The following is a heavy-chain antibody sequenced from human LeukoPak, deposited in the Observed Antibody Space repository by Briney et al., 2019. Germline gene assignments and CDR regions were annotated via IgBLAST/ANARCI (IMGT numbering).Heavy chain of an antibody. J-gene: IGHJ4*02. CDR2: ISSSGSTI. CDR1: GFTFSDYY. CDR3: ARVPSSTSYVREGYYFDY. V-gene: IGHV3-11*01. Sequence: PGGSLRLSCAASGFTFSDYYMSWIRQAPGKGLEWVSYISSSGSTIYYADSVKGRFTISRDNAKNSLYLQMNSLRAEDTAVYYCARVPSSTSYVREGYYFDYWGQGTLVTVSS. D-gene: IGHD2-2*01.